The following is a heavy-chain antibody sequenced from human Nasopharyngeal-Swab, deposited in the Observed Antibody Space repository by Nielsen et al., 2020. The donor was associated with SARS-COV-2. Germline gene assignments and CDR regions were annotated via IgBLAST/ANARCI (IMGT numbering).Heavy chain of an antibody. J-gene: IGHJ5*02. Sequence: VRQAPGKGLEWVANIKQDGSEKYYVDSVKGRFTISRDNAKNSLYLQMNSLRAEDTAVYYCARVLVSAARYGNWFDPWGQGTLVTVSS. CDR2: IKQDGSEK. CDR3: ARVLVSAARYGNWFDP. V-gene: IGHV3-7*01. D-gene: IGHD2-2*01.